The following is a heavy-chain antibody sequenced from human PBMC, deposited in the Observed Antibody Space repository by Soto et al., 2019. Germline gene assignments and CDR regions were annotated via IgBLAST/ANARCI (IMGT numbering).Heavy chain of an antibody. V-gene: IGHV3-21*01. CDR3: ARKDLRYGALDY. Sequence: EVQLVESGGGLVEPGGSLRLTCAASGFTFSSYSMNWVRQTPGKGLEWVSSISRSSSDIYHADSVKGRFTISRDNAKNSLYLQMNSLRAEDTAVYYCARKDLRYGALDYWGPGTLVTVSS. CDR2: ISRSSSDI. CDR1: GFTFSSYS. J-gene: IGHJ4*02. D-gene: IGHD3-9*01.